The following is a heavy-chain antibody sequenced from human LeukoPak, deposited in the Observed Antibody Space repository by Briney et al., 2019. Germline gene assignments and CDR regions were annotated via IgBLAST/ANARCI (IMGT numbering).Heavy chain of an antibody. D-gene: IGHD2-15*01. CDR1: GYTFTGYY. Sequence: ASVKVSCKASGYTFTGYYMHWVRQAPGQGLEGMGWINPNSGGTNYAQKFQGTVTMTRDTSISTAYMELSRLRSDDTAVYYCALVRYCSGGSCYSRGALNYWGQGTLVTVSS. CDR2: INPNSGGT. J-gene: IGHJ4*02. V-gene: IGHV1-2*02. CDR3: ALVRYCSGGSCYSRGALNY.